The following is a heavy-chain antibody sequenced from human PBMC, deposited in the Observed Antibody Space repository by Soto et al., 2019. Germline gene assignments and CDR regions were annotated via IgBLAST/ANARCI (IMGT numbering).Heavy chain of an antibody. CDR2: IYYTGST. V-gene: IGHV4-30-4*01. CDR3: ARVSGHNTGYYSVYFMDV. Sequence: QVQLQESGPGLVKPSQTLSLTCNVSGGSISSGDYYWTWIRQSPGKGLEWIGYIYYTGSTFYSPSLMSRVTLSLDTSDNHFSLDMNSVTAADTAVYFCARVSGHNTGYYSVYFMDVWGQGTTVTVSS. D-gene: IGHD5-18*01. CDR1: GGSISSGDYY. J-gene: IGHJ6*02.